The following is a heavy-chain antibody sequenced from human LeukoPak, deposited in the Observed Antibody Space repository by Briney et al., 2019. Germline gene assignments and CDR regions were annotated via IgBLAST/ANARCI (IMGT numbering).Heavy chain of an antibody. D-gene: IGHD3-22*01. J-gene: IGHJ5*02. CDR2: IIPIFGTA. V-gene: IGHV1-69*05. CDR3: ARDRLGDSSGYYSRWFDP. Sequence: SVKVSCKASGGTFSSYAISWVRQAPGQGLEWMGGIIPIFGTANYAQKFQGRVTITTDESTSTAYMELSSLRSEDTAVYHCARDRLGDSSGYYSRWFDPWGQGTLVTVSS. CDR1: GGTFSSYA.